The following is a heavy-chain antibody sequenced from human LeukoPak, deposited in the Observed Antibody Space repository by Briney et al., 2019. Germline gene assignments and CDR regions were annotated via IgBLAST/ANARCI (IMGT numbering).Heavy chain of an antibody. D-gene: IGHD1-26*01. CDR1: GASISNYY. CDR3: ARLGSYHDF. J-gene: IGHJ4*02. Sequence: SETLSLTCIVSGASISNYYWSWIRQTPEKGLEWMGHIHTSGGSSYYPPLKSRLTMSIDTSRNQLSLKLTSVTAADTALYFCARLGSYHDFWGQGALVTVSS. V-gene: IGHV4-4*09. CDR2: IHTSGGS.